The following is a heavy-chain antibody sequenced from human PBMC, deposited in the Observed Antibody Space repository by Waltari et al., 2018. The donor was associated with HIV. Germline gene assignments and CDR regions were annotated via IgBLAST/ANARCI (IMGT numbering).Heavy chain of an antibody. V-gene: IGHV3-9*01. CDR3: VKDGASTIFGVLNGMDV. CDR1: GITFDDYA. D-gene: IGHD3-3*01. J-gene: IGHJ6*02. Sequence: EVQLVESWGGSVQPGRTLRLSCTASGITFDDYAMPWVRQPPGKGLEWVSGISWNSGDIAYADSVKGRFTISRDNTKNSLFLQMNSVRVEDTALYYCVKDGASTIFGVLNGMDVWGQGTTVTVSS. CDR2: ISWNSGDI.